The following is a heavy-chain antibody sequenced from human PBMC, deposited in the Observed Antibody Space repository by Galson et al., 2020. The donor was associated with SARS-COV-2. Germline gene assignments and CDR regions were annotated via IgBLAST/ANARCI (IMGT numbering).Heavy chain of an antibody. CDR2: ISNSGSTI. CDR1: GFSFRDYY. Sequence: GESLKISCAASGFSFRDYYMSWIRQAPGKGLEWVSYISNSGSTIYYADSVKGRLTISRDNPKNSLYLQMNSLRAEDTAVYYCARRTAIVGAMYYDYWGQGTLVTVSS. V-gene: IGHV3-11*01. J-gene: IGHJ4*02. CDR3: ARRTAIVGAMYYDY. D-gene: IGHD1-26*01.